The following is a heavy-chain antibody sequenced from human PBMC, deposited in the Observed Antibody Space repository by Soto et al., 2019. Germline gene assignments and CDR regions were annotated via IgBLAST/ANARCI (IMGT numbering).Heavy chain of an antibody. J-gene: IGHJ4*02. CDR2: ISAHNGNT. V-gene: IGHV1-18*01. CDR1: GYTFTSYG. Sequence: QVHLVQSGAEVKKPGASVKVSCKASGYTFTSYGITWVRQAPGQGLEWMGWISAHNGNTDYAQKLQGRVIVTRDTSTSTAYMELMRLRSDDTAVYYFARGRYGDYWGQGALVTVSS. CDR3: ARGRYGDY. D-gene: IGHD1-1*01.